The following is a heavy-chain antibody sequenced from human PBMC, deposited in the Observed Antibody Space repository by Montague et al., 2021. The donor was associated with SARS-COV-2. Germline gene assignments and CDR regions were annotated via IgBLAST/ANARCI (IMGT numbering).Heavy chain of an antibody. Sequence: SETLSLTCTVSGDSISTYYRSWIRQPPGKGLEWIGYIYYNGYTNYNPSLKSRVTISVDTSKNQFPLRLGSVTAADTAVYFCARGGATYYYDTSGYVNAFDTWGQGTMVTVSS. J-gene: IGHJ3*02. CDR2: IYYNGYT. CDR1: GDSISTYY. CDR3: ARGGATYYYDTSGYVNAFDT. V-gene: IGHV4-59*01. D-gene: IGHD3-22*01.